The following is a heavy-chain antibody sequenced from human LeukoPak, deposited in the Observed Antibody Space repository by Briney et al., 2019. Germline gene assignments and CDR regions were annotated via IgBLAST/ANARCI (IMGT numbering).Heavy chain of an antibody. Sequence: GGSLRLSCAASGFTVNSHYMSWVRQAPGKGLEWVSVIYSDGNTNYADSVKGRFTISRDNSKNTLYLQMNSLRAEDTAVYYCAHSERDDAFDIWGQGTMVTVPS. CDR2: IYSDGNT. CDR3: AHSERDDAFDI. CDR1: GFTVNSHY. V-gene: IGHV3-53*01. J-gene: IGHJ3*02. D-gene: IGHD1-1*01.